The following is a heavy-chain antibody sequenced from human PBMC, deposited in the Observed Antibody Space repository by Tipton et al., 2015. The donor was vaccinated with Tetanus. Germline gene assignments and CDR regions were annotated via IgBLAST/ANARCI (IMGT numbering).Heavy chain of an antibody. Sequence: TLSLTCAVSGGSISSGGYSWSWIRQPPGKGLEWIGYIYHSGSTYYNPSLKSRVTISVDISKNQFSLKLNSVTPEDTAVYYCARYSSGWYIDYWDQGTLVTVSS. D-gene: IGHD6-19*01. V-gene: IGHV4-30-2*01. CDR2: IYHSGST. CDR3: ARYSSGWYIDY. J-gene: IGHJ4*02. CDR1: GGSISSGGYS.